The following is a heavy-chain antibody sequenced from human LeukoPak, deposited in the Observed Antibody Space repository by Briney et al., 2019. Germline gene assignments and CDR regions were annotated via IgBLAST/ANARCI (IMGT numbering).Heavy chain of an antibody. CDR1: GFTFSSYG. J-gene: IGHJ3*02. CDR2: INNSGDRT. V-gene: IGHV3-23*01. Sequence: GGSLRLSCGASGFTFSSYGMSWVRQAPGKGLEWVSGINNSGDRTYYADSVKGRFTISRDNSKNIVYLQMKSLRAEDTAVYYCAKDHMRPRIVGPTRSAFDIWGQGTMVTVSS. CDR3: AKDHMRPRIVGPTRSAFDI. D-gene: IGHD1-26*01.